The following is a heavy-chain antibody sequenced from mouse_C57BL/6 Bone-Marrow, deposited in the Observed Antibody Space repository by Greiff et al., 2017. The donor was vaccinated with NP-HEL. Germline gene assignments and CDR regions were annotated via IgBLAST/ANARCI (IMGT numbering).Heavy chain of an antibody. J-gene: IGHJ2*01. CDR2: IDPSDSYT. Sequence: QVQLQQPGAELVKPGASVKLSCKASGYTFTSYWMQWVKQRPGQGLEWIGEIDPSDSYTNYNQKFKGKATLTVDTSSSTAYMQLSSLTSEDSAVYYCARSPYYCGSSSFDYWGQGTTLTVSS. D-gene: IGHD1-1*01. V-gene: IGHV1-50*01. CDR3: ARSPYYCGSSSFDY. CDR1: GYTFTSYW.